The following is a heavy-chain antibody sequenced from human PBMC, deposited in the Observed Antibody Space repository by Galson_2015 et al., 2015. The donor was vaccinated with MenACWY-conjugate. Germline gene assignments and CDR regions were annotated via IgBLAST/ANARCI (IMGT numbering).Heavy chain of an antibody. CDR2: ISSSSSTI. CDR1: GFTFSSYR. J-gene: IGHJ3*02. V-gene: IGHV3-48*04. CDR3: ARDWHYYDSSGYKTDAFDI. D-gene: IGHD3-22*01. Sequence: SLSLSCAASGFTFSSYRMNWVRQAPGKGLEWVSYISSSSSTIYYADSVKGRFTISRDNAKNSLYLQMNSLRAEDTAVYYCARDWHYYDSSGYKTDAFDIWGQGTMVPVSS.